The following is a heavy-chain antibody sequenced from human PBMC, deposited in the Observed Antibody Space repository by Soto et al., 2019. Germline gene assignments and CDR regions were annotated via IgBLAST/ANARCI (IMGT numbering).Heavy chain of an antibody. CDR2: ISAYNGNT. CDR3: ARRRESYYYYGMDV. Sequence: WASVKVSCKASGYTFTSYGISWVRQAPGQGLEWMGWISAYNGNTNYAQKLQGRVTMTTDTSTSTAYMELRSLRSDDTAVYYCARRRESYYYYGMDVWGQGTTVTVSS. V-gene: IGHV1-18*01. CDR1: GYTFTSYG. J-gene: IGHJ6*02.